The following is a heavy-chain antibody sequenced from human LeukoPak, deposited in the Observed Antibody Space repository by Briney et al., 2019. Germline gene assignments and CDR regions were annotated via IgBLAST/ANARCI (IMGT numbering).Heavy chain of an antibody. D-gene: IGHD2-15*01. CDR3: ARRTCTGGTCYPLDY. V-gene: IGHV3-23*01. CDR1: GFIFSTYS. J-gene: IGHJ4*02. CDR2: ISAGGGST. Sequence: GGSLRLSCVASGFIFSTYSMNWVRQAPGKGLEWVSAISAGGGSTYYADSVKGRFTISRDNSKNTLYLQIHGLRAEDTAVYYCARRTCTGGTCYPLDYWGQGTLVTVSS.